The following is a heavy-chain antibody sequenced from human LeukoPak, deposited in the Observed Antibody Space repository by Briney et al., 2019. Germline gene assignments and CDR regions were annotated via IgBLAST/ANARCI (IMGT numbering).Heavy chain of an antibody. CDR1: VYTFTTYA. CDR3: ARVALGSWYFDL. D-gene: IGHD2-15*01. J-gene: IGHJ2*01. Sequence: GASVRGSFTASVYTFTTYAISWVRQAPGQGLEWMGWISTYNGNTNYAQKFQGRVTLTTDTSTSTAYMDLRSLRSDDTAVYHCARVALGSWYFDLWGRGTLVTVSS. V-gene: IGHV1-18*01. CDR2: ISTYNGNT.